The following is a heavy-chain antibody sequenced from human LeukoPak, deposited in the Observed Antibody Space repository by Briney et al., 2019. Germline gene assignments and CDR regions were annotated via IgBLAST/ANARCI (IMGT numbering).Heavy chain of an antibody. CDR2: IGNDGRDQ. CDR1: GFTFSGHA. J-gene: IGHJ4*02. V-gene: IGHV3-30*02. CDR3: ARDLMWGFVY. Sequence: PGGSLRLSCAASGFTFSGHAMHWVRQTPGVGLEWVAIIGNDGRDQHYSESVKGRFTISRDNSKNTLFLQLNSLRPEDTALYLCARDLMWGFVYWGQGTLVTVSS. D-gene: IGHD7-27*01.